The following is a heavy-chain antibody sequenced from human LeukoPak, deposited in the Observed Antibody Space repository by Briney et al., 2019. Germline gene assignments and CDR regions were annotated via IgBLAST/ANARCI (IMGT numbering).Heavy chain of an antibody. CDR3: ARDRYGAGFNED. CDR1: GGSISSYY. Sequence: SETLSLTCTVSGGSISSYYWSWIRQPPGKGLEWIGYISYSGSTNSKPSLKSRVTISLGTSKKQFSLKLSSVTAADTAIYYCARDRYGAGFNEDWGQGTLVTVSS. J-gene: IGHJ4*02. D-gene: IGHD5-24*01. CDR2: ISYSGST. V-gene: IGHV4-59*01.